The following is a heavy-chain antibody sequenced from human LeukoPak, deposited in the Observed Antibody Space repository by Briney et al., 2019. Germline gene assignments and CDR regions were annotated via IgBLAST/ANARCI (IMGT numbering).Heavy chain of an antibody. V-gene: IGHV3-48*03. CDR3: ARDSQWGIAARKGDY. J-gene: IGHJ4*02. Sequence: GGSLRLSCAVSGLTFSNLKMNWVRQAPGKGLEWVSYISAGGRTTFYADSVTGRFTISRDNAKNSLYLQMNSLRAEDTAVYYCARDSQWGIAARKGDYWGQGTLVTVSS. D-gene: IGHD6-6*01. CDR2: ISAGGRTT. CDR1: GLTFSNLK.